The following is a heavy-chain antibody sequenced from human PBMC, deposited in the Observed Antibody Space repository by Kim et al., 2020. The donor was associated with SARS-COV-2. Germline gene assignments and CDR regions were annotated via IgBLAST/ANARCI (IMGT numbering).Heavy chain of an antibody. CDR1: GYSFTNYW. CDR2: IYPGDSDT. D-gene: IGHD2-21*02. J-gene: IGHJ5*02. Sequence: ESLKISCKGSGYSFTNYWIGWVRQMPGKGLEWMGIIYPGDSDTRYSPSFQGQVTISADKSISTAYLQWSSLKASDAAMYYCARLVVVTATETGWFDPWGQGTLVTVSS. CDR3: ARLVVVTATETGWFDP. V-gene: IGHV5-51*01.